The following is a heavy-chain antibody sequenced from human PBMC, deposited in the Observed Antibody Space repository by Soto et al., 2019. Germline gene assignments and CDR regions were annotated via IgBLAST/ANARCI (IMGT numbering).Heavy chain of an antibody. Sequence: GGSLRLSCAASGFTFSGSAMHWVRQASGKGLEWVGRIRSKANSYATAYAASVKGRFTISRDDSKNTAYLQMNSLKTEDTAVYYCTALGVTAISDNYYYYGMDVWGQGTTVTVSS. V-gene: IGHV3-73*01. CDR3: TALGVTAISDNYYYYGMDV. J-gene: IGHJ6*02. D-gene: IGHD2-21*02. CDR2: IRSKANSYAT. CDR1: GFTFSGSA.